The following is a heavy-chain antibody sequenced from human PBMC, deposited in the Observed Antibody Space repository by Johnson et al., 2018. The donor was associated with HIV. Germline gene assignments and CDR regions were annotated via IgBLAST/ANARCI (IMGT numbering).Heavy chain of an antibody. CDR1: GFTFSSNY. D-gene: IGHD5-18*01. CDR3: ARAYSYVAFDI. V-gene: IGHV3-66*01. Sequence: VQLVESGGGVVQPGRSLRLSCAASGFTFSSNYMSWVRQAPGKGLEWVSVIYSGDTTYYADSVKGRFTISRDNSKNTRYLQMNSLRAEDTAVYYCARAYSYVAFDIWGLGTKVTVSS. CDR2: IYSGDTT. J-gene: IGHJ3*02.